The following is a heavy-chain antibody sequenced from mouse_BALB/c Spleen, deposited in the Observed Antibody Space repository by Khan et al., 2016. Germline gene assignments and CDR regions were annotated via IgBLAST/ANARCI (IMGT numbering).Heavy chain of an antibody. CDR3: ARMYYGDD. J-gene: IGHJ2*01. V-gene: IGHV14-3*02. CDR2: IDPPNDNT. D-gene: IGHD1-1*01. CDR1: GFSIQDTY. Sequence: VQLQQSGAELVKPGASVKLSCTASGFSIQDTYIHWVRQRPEQGLDWIGRIDPPNDNTNYDPKFQGKATITADTSSNTAYLQLSSLTYEYTAVYYCARMYYGDDWGQGTTLTVSS.